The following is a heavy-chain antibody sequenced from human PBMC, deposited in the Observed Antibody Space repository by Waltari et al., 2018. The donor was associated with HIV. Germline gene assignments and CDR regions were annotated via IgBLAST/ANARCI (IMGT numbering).Heavy chain of an antibody. Sequence: QLQLQESGPGLVKPSETLSLTCTVSGGSISSSGYYWGWSRQPPGKGREWIWGIYYEGVTDCDPSPKSRFTISVDTSKNQFALKLSSVTAADTAVYYCAGRKADNSHFDYWGQVTLVTVSS. CDR3: AGRKADNSHFDY. CDR1: GGSISSSGYY. V-gene: IGHV4-39*01. CDR2: IYYEGVT. J-gene: IGHJ4*02. D-gene: IGHD1-26*01.